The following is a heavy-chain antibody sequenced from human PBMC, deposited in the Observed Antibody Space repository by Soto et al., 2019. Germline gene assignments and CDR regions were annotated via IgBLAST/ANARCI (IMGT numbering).Heavy chain of an antibody. CDR3: VKDDGGYPSTAPH. Sequence: EVQLLESGGGLVQPGGSLRLSCAASGITISIYPMSWVRQSPGKGLDWVSGISGSGDRTYYADSAKGRFTISKDISKNSLSLQLGSVRVEDTAVYFCVKDDGGYPSTAPHWGQGTLVTVSS. CDR1: GITISIYP. J-gene: IGHJ4*02. V-gene: IGHV3-23*01. CDR2: ISGSGDRT. D-gene: IGHD4-17*01.